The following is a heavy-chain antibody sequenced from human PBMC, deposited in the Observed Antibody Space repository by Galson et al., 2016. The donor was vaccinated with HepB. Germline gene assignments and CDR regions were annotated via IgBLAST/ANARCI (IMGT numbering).Heavy chain of an antibody. CDR2: IWYDGSNK. CDR3: ARHRGWYGEGVFDD. J-gene: IGHJ4*02. CDR1: GFTFSSYG. V-gene: IGHV3-33*01. Sequence: SLRLSCAASGFTFSSYGMHWVRQAPGKGLEWVAVIWYDGSNKYYADSVKGRFTISRDNSKSTLSVEMDSLRAEDTAVDYCARHRGWYGEGVFDDWGQGTLVTGSS. D-gene: IGHD6-19*01.